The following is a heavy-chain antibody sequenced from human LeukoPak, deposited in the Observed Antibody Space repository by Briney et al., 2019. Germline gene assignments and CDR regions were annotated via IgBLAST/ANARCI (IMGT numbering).Heavy chain of an antibody. D-gene: IGHD6-13*01. CDR1: GGSISSSSYY. CDR3: ARSNISSWYYAGHFDY. CDR2: IYYSGST. Sequence: SETLSLTCTVSGGSISSSSYYWGWIRQPPGKGLEWIGSIYYSGSTYYNPSLKSRVTIPVDTSKNQFSLELSSVTAADTAVYYCARSNISSWYYAGHFDYWGQGTLVTVSS. J-gene: IGHJ4*02. V-gene: IGHV4-39*01.